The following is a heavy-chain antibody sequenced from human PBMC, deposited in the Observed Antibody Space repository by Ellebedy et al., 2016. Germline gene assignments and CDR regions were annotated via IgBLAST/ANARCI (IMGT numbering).Heavy chain of an antibody. V-gene: IGHV1-3*01. CDR2: IDGGSGKT. CDR3: ARGKGLQLWFIYYFDY. Sequence: ASVKVSXKASRYTFTGYPIHWVRQVPGQRFEWMGWIDGGSGKTKYSEKFQGRVTITRGTSASRVYLDLSSLRPEDTAVYYCARGKGLQLWFIYYFDYWGQGTQVTVSS. CDR1: RYTFTGYP. J-gene: IGHJ4*02. D-gene: IGHD3-10*01.